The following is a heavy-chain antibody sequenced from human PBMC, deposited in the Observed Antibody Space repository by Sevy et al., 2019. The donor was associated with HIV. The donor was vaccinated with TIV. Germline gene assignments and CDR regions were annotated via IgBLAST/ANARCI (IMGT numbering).Heavy chain of an antibody. Sequence: EGSLRLSCAASGFTFSDDYMDWVHQAPGKVLEWVGRSRKKANSYSTEYAASVKGRFTISRDDSKNSLYLHMNSLKTEDTAVYYCVRRSYTSSWNFDYWGQGTLVTVSS. CDR2: SRKKANSYST. CDR3: VRRSYTSSWNFDY. D-gene: IGHD6-13*01. CDR1: GFTFSDDY. V-gene: IGHV3-72*01. J-gene: IGHJ4*02.